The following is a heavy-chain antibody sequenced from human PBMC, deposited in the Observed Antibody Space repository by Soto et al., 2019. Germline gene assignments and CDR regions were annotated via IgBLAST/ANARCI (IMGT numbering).Heavy chain of an antibody. CDR2: ISAYNGNT. CDR3: ARDRAPYCDILTGFDSPAPPNWCDP. D-gene: IGHD3-9*01. J-gene: IGHJ5*02. Sequence: GASVKVSCKASGYTFTSYGISWVRQAPGQGLEWMGWISAYNGNTNYAQKLQGRVTMTTDTSTSTAYMELRSLRSDDTAVYYCARDRAPYCDILTGFDSPAPPNWCDPWGQGTLVTVSS. CDR1: GYTFTSYG. V-gene: IGHV1-18*01.